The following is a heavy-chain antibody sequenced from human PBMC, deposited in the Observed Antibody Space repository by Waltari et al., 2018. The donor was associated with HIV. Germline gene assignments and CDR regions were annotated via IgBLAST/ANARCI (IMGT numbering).Heavy chain of an antibody. CDR1: SGSISRSSSY. CDR2: IYDSGST. Sequence: QVQLQESGPGLVKPSETLSLTCPVSSGSISRSSSYWGWIRQPPGRGLEWVGNIYDSGSTYYNPSLKSRVTISVDTSKNQFSLKLSSVTAADTAVYYCANLPFVYFDYWGQGTLVTVSS. V-gene: IGHV4-39*01. CDR3: ANLPFVYFDY. J-gene: IGHJ4*02.